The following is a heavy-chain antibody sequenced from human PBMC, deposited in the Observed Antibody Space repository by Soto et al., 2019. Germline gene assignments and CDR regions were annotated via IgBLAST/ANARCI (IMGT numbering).Heavy chain of an antibody. D-gene: IGHD3-3*01. CDR3: ARVGRRGYQVQYYYYGMDV. CDR2: ISSSSSYI. V-gene: IGHV3-21*01. J-gene: IGHJ6*02. CDR1: GFTFSSYS. Sequence: PGGSLRLSCAASGFTFSSYSMNWVRQAPGKGLEWVSSISSSSSYIYYADSVKGRFTISRDNAKNSLYLQMNSLRAEDTAVYYCARVGRRGYQVQYYYYGMDVWRQGTTVTVSS.